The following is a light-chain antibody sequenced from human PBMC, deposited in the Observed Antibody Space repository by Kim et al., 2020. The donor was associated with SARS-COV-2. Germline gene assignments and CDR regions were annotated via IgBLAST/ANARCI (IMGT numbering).Light chain of an antibody. V-gene: IGKV1-5*03. J-gene: IGKJ3*01. Sequence: ASVGDRVTITCRASQSISSWLAWYQQKPGKAPKLLIYKTSSLESGVPSRFSGSGSGTEFTLTISSLQPDDFATYYCQQYNSYSVTFGPGTKVDIK. CDR1: QSISSW. CDR2: KTS. CDR3: QQYNSYSVT.